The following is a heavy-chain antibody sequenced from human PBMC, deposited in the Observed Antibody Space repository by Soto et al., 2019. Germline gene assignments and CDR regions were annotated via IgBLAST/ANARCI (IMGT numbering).Heavy chain of an antibody. CDR2: INTDGTGT. CDR3: AKGRRFGTGSHDFDY. V-gene: IGHV3-74*01. D-gene: IGHD6-19*01. J-gene: IGHJ4*01. Sequence: GSLRLSCAASGFTFSSDWLHWVRQPPGKGLEWVSRINTDGTGTSYADSVKGRFTISRDNAKNTLYLQMNSLRAEETALYYCAKGRRFGTGSHDFDYWGHGTLVTVSS. CDR1: GFTFSSDW.